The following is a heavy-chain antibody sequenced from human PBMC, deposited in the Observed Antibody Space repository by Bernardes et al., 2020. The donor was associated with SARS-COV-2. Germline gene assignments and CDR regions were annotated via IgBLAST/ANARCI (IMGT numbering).Heavy chain of an antibody. J-gene: IGHJ4*02. CDR3: AKVRSGWYEVDY. CDR2: ISGSGGST. CDR1: GLTLSSNT. Sequence: RGSLRLSCSASGLTLSSNTMSWVRQAPGKGLEWVSTISGSGGSTYYADSVKDRFTISRDNSKNTLYLQMNSLRTEDTAVYYCAKVRSGWYEVDYWGQGTLVTVSS. V-gene: IGHV3-23*01. D-gene: IGHD6-19*01.